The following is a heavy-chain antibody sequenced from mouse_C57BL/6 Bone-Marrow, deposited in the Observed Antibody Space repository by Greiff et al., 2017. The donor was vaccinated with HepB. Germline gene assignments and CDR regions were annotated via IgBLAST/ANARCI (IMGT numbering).Heavy chain of an antibody. J-gene: IGHJ2*01. Sequence: VKLVESGAELVRPGASVTLSCKASGYTFTDYEMHWVKQTPVHGLEWIGAIDPETGGTAYNQKFKGKAILTADKSSSTAYMELRSLTSEDSAVYYCTREGDDYDERGFDYWGQGTTLTVSS. D-gene: IGHD2-4*01. CDR1: GYTFTDYE. CDR2: IDPETGGT. CDR3: TREGDDYDERGFDY. V-gene: IGHV1-15*01.